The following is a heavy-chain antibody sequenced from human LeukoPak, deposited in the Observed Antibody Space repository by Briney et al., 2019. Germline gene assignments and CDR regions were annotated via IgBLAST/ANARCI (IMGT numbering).Heavy chain of an antibody. V-gene: IGHV4-59*01. D-gene: IGHD1-26*01. J-gene: IGHJ3*02. Sequence: SETLSLTCTVSGGSISSYYWSWIRQPPGKGLEWIGYIYDSGSTNYNPSLKSRVTISVDTSKNQFSLKLRSVTTADTAVYYCATEGPSGIYTFDIWSQGTMVTVSS. CDR3: ATEGPSGIYTFDI. CDR1: GGSISSYY. CDR2: IYDSGST.